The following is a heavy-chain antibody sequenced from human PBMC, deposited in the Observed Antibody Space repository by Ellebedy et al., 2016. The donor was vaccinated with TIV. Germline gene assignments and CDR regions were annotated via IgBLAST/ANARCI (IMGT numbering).Heavy chain of an antibody. D-gene: IGHD1-26*01. CDR1: GYTFTSSS. CDR2: INAGNGNT. Sequence: AASVKDSCKAPGYTFTSSSMHWVRQAPGQRLEWMGWINAGNGNTKYSQKFQGRGTITRDTSASTAYMELSRLRSEDTAVYYCARVKWEQPFDYWGQGTLVTVSS. J-gene: IGHJ4*02. V-gene: IGHV1-3*01. CDR3: ARVKWEQPFDY.